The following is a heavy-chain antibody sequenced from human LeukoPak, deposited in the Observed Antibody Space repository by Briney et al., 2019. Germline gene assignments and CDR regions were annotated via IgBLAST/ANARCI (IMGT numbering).Heavy chain of an antibody. D-gene: IGHD2-2*01. CDR2: INPNSGGT. Sequence: ASVKVSCKASGGTFSSYAISWVRQAPGQGLEWMGWINPNSGGTNYAQKFQGRVTMTRDTSISTAYMELSRLRSDDTAVYYCARTYCSSTSCPKIIQNYYYYMDVWGKGTTVTVSS. J-gene: IGHJ6*03. CDR3: ARTYCSSTSCPKIIQNYYYYMDV. V-gene: IGHV1-2*02. CDR1: GGTFSSYA.